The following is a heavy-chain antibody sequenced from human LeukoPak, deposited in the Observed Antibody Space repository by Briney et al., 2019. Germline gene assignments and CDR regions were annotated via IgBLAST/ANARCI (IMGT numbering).Heavy chain of an antibody. D-gene: IGHD5-18*01. J-gene: IGHJ4*02. CDR3: AGSLSYGAWDDY. CDR1: GFTFSSYA. CDR2: ISYDGSNK. V-gene: IGHV3-30*04. Sequence: GRSLRLSCAASGFTFSSYAMHWVRQAPGKGLEWVAVISYDGSNKYYADSVKGRFTISRDNSKNTLYLQMNSLRAEDTAVYYCAGSLSYGAWDDYWGQGTLVTVSS.